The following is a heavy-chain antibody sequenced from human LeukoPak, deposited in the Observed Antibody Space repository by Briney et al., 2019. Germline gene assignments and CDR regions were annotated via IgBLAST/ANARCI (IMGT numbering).Heavy chain of an antibody. CDR1: GFTFSSYA. D-gene: IGHD3-10*01. CDR2: ISGSGGST. CDR3: ARVYGSGSYPY. J-gene: IGHJ4*02. V-gene: IGHV3-23*01. Sequence: GGSLRLSCAASGFTFSSYAMSWVRQAPGKGLEWVSAISGSGGSTYYADSVKGRFTISRDNSKNTLNLQMNSLRAEDTAVYYCARVYGSGSYPYWGQGTLVTVSS.